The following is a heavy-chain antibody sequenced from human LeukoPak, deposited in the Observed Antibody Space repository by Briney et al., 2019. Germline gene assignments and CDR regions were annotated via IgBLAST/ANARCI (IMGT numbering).Heavy chain of an antibody. CDR1: GYTFTGYY. V-gene: IGHV1-8*02. Sequence: GASVKVSCKASGYTFTGYYMHWVRQAPGQGLEWMGWINPNSGNTGYAQKFQSRVTMTRNTSISTAYMELSSLRSEDTAVYYCARGRYLLPFDYWGQGTLVTVSS. CDR2: INPNSGNT. J-gene: IGHJ4*02. CDR3: ARGRYLLPFDY. D-gene: IGHD2-2*02.